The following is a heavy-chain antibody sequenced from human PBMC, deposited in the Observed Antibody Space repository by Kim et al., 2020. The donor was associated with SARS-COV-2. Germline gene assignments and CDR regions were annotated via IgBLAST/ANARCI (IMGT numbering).Heavy chain of an antibody. CDR1: GFTFSDYA. V-gene: IGHV3-23*01. CDR3: VRAKNSGLDF. CDR2: VDGSADGT. D-gene: IGHD7-27*01. J-gene: IGHJ4*02. Sequence: GGSLRLSCAASGFTFSDYAMYWVRQAPGKGLEWVSAVDGSADGTYYADSVRGRFIISRDNSKNTLSLQMNSLRAEDTALYYCVRAKNSGLDFWGQGTLLTVSS.